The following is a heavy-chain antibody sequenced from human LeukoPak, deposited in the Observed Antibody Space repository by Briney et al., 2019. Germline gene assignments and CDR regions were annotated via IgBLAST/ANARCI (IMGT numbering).Heavy chain of an antibody. CDR1: GFTFSSHW. CDR2: INTDESKI. D-gene: IGHD2-15*01. V-gene: IGHV3-74*01. Sequence: GGSLRLSCAASGFTFSSHWMHWVRQTPGKGLEWVSRINTDESKINYADSVKGRFTISRDNAKNMLYLQMNSLRAEDTAVYYCARGGLFKYFFDYWGQGTPVTVSS. CDR3: ARGGLFKYFFDY. J-gene: IGHJ4*02.